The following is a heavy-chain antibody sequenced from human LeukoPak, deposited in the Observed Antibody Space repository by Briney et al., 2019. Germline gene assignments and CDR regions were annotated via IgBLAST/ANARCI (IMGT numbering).Heavy chain of an antibody. CDR2: IIPIFGTA. V-gene: IGHV1-69*06. CDR1: GGTFSSYA. J-gene: IGHJ5*02. Sequence: GSSVKVSCKASGGTFSSYAISWVRQAPGQGLEWMGGIIPIFGTANYAQKFQGRVTITADKSTSTAYMELSSLRSEGTAVYYCARVANGYSYGNFDPWGQGTLVTVSS. D-gene: IGHD5-18*01. CDR3: ARVANGYSYGNFDP.